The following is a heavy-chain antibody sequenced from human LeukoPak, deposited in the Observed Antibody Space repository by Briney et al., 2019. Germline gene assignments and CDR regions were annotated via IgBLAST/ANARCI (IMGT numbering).Heavy chain of an antibody. D-gene: IGHD2-15*01. CDR3: TRGLVV. Sequence: PGGSLRLSCTASGFTFSSYSMNWVRQAPGKGLEWVSYISNTGTTMYYADSVKGRFTISRDNAKNSLYLQMNSLRDEDTAIYYCTRGLVVWGQGALVTVSS. V-gene: IGHV3-48*02. CDR1: GFTFSSYS. J-gene: IGHJ4*02. CDR2: ISNTGTTM.